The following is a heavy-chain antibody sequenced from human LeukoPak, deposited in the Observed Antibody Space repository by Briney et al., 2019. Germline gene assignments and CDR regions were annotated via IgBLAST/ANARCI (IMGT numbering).Heavy chain of an antibody. CDR2: INPNSGGT. Sequence: GASVKVSCKVSGYTLTELSMHWVRQAPGQGLEWMGWINPNSGGTNYAQKFQGRVTMTRDTSISTAYMELSRLRSDDTAVYYCARHSYGSGSYLIDYWGQGTLVTVSS. J-gene: IGHJ4*02. CDR1: GYTLTELS. D-gene: IGHD3-10*01. V-gene: IGHV1-2*02. CDR3: ARHSYGSGSYLIDY.